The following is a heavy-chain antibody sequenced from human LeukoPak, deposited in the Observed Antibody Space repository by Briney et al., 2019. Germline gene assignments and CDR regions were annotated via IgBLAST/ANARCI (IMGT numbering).Heavy chain of an antibody. V-gene: IGHV3-30*18. CDR1: GFTFSSSG. D-gene: IGHD1-26*01. Sequence: GRSLRLSCAASGFTFSSSGIHWVRQAPGKGLEWVSTVSQDGSNRYYGDSVKGRFIISRDNSRNTVYLQMNSLRAEDTAMYFCAKDTPSPNSGFYHYWGQGTPVTVSS. CDR2: VSQDGSNR. J-gene: IGHJ4*02. CDR3: AKDTPSPNSGFYHY.